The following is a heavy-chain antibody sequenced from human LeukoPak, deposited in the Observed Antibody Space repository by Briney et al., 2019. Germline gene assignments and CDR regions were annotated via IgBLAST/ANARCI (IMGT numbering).Heavy chain of an antibody. Sequence: SGPTLVNPTQTLTLTCTFSGFSLSTSGVGVGWIRQPPGKALEWLALIYWDDDKRYSPSLKSRLTITKDTSKNQVVLTMTNMDPWDTPPYSCAPPYSTYDPIWFAPWGQEPLVPFS. CDR2: IYWDDDK. D-gene: IGHD5-12*01. CDR3: APPYSTYDPIWFAP. CDR1: GFSLSTSGVG. V-gene: IGHV2-5*02. J-gene: IGHJ5*02.